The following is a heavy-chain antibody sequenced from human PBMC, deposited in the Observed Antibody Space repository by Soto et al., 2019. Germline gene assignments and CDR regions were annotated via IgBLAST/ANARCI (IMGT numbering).Heavy chain of an antibody. CDR2: IIPIFGTA. Sequence: QVQLVQSGAEVKKPGSSVKVSCKASGGTFSSYAISWVRQAPGQGLEWMGGIIPIFGTANYAQKFQGRVTITADESTSTAYMELSSLRCEDTAVYYCARSGTPNYDILTGYSEFDPWGQGTLVTVSS. V-gene: IGHV1-69*12. J-gene: IGHJ5*02. CDR1: GGTFSSYA. CDR3: ARSGTPNYDILTGYSEFDP. D-gene: IGHD3-9*01.